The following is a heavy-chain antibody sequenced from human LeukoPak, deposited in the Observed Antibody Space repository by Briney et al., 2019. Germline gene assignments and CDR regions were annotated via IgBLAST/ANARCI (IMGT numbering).Heavy chain of an antibody. J-gene: IGHJ6*03. V-gene: IGHV5-51*01. CDR3: ARCGSYYVYYMDV. CDR2: IYPGDSDT. D-gene: IGHD1-26*01. Sequence: GESLQISCKGSGYSFTSYWIGWVRQMPGKGLEWMGIIYPGDSDTRYSPSFQGQVTISADKSISTAYLQWSSLKASDTAMYYCARCGSYYVYYMDVWGKGTTVTVSS. CDR1: GYSFTSYW.